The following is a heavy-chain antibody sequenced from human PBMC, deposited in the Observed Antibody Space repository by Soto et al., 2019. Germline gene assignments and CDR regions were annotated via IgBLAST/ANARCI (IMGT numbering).Heavy chain of an antibody. CDR1: GGSFSGYY. J-gene: IGHJ4*02. CDR2: INTSGST. CDR3: ARDKITGLFDY. D-gene: IGHD2-8*02. V-gene: IGHV4-34*01. Sequence: QVQLQQWGAGLLQPSETLSLTCAVYGGSFSGYYWTWIRQPPGTGLEWIGEINTSGSTNYNPSLKIRVNISLDTSKNQSSLKLTSVTAADTAVYYCARDKITGLFDYWGQGTLVTVSS.